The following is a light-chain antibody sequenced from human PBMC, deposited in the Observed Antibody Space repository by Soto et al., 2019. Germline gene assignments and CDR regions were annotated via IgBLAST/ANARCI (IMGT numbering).Light chain of an antibody. CDR3: QQYNNWPRT. Sequence: EIVMTQSPATLSVSPGEGATLSCRAGQSVSSNLAWYQQKPGQAPRLLIYGASTRATGVPARFSGSVSGTEFTLTVSSLQSEDFAFYYCQQYNNWPRTFGQGTKVEI. CDR2: GAS. V-gene: IGKV3-15*01. J-gene: IGKJ1*01. CDR1: QSVSSN.